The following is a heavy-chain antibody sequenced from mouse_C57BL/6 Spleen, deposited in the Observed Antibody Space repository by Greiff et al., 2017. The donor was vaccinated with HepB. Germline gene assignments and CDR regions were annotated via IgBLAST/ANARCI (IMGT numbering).Heavy chain of an antibody. V-gene: IGHV14-2*01. D-gene: IGHD3-2*02. CDR3: ARSDSSGLWFAY. CDR1: GFNIKDYY. Sequence: EVKLVESGAELVKPGASVKLSCTASGFNIKDYYMHWVKQRTEQGLEWIGRIDPEDGETKYAPKFQGKATITADTSSNTAYLQLSSLTSEDTAVYYCARSDSSGLWFAYWGQGTLVTVSA. CDR2: IDPEDGET. J-gene: IGHJ3*01.